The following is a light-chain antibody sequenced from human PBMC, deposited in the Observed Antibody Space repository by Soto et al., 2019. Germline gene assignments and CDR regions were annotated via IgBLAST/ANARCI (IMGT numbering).Light chain of an antibody. Sequence: EIVMTQSPATLSVSPGERVTLSCRASLSVSRSLAWYQQKPGQAPRLLVYGASTRATGIPARFSGSGSGTEFTLTISSLQSEDFAVYYCQQYYNWPPFTFGPGTKVDIK. CDR1: LSVSRS. CDR3: QQYYNWPPFT. J-gene: IGKJ3*01. V-gene: IGKV3-15*01. CDR2: GAS.